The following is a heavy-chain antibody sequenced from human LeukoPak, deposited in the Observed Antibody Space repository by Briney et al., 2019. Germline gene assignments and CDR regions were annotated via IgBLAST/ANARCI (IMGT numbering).Heavy chain of an antibody. V-gene: IGHV3-23*05. J-gene: IGHJ4*02. CDR1: GFSFSSHA. CDR2: IATSGT. D-gene: IGHD6-13*01. Sequence: GGSLRLSCGASGFSFSSHAMSWFRKPPGTGLEWLSSIATSGTYYTSSVKGRFTISRDNSKNTLYLQMNSLRAEDTAVYYCAKSRYSSSWYRNYWGQGTLVTVSS. CDR3: AKSRYSSSWYRNY.